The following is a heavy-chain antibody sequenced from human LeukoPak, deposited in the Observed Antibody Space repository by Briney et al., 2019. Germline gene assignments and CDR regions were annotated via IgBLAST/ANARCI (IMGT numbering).Heavy chain of an antibody. Sequence: SQTLSLTCAISGDSVSSNSASWYWIRQSPSRGLEWLGRTYYRSKWGNNYAVSVKSRITINPDTSKNQFSLQLKSVTSEDTAVYYCAREGRMFYMIDYWGQGTLVTVSS. CDR3: AREGRMFYMIDY. V-gene: IGHV6-1*01. J-gene: IGHJ4*02. CDR1: GDSVSSNSAS. D-gene: IGHD2-8*01. CDR2: TYYRSKWGN.